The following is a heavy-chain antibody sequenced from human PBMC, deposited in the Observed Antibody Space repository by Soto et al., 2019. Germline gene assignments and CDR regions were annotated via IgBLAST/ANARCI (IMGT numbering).Heavy chain of an antibody. CDR1: GFTFSDSA. CDR3: AKGVLGYCSSNSCYAYDF. Sequence: EVQLLESGGGLVQFGGSLRLSCAASGFTFSDSAMSWVRQAPGKGLERVSAITGSGGNTFYADSVKGRFTISRDNSKSTLFLQMHSLRAEDTAVYYCAKGVLGYCSSNSCYAYDFWGQGTLVTVSS. J-gene: IGHJ4*02. CDR2: ITGSGGNT. V-gene: IGHV3-23*01. D-gene: IGHD2-2*01.